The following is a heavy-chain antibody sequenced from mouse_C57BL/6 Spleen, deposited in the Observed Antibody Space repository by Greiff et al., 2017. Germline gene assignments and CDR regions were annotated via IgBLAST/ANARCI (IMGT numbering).Heavy chain of an antibody. CDR3: ARGDSSGYDYYAMDY. Sequence: VQLQQPGAELVKPGASVKLSCKASGYTFTSYWMQWVKQRPGPGLEWIGVIDPSDSYTNYNQKFKGKATLTVDTSSSTAYMQLSSLTSEDSAVYYCARGDSSGYDYYAMDYWGQGTSVTVSS. CDR2: IDPSDSYT. CDR1: GYTFTSYW. D-gene: IGHD3-2*02. V-gene: IGHV1-50*01. J-gene: IGHJ4*01.